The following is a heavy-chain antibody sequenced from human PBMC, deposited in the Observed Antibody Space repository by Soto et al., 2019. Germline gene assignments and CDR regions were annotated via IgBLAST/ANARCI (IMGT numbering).Heavy chain of an antibody. Sequence: QVQLQESGPGLVKPSETLSRTCTVSGGSISSYYKSWIRQPPGKGLEWIGYIYYSGSTNYNPSLKSRVTISADTSKNQFSLKLSSVTAADTAESYCARGSSSGWYGGWVDYWGQGTLVTVSS. CDR2: IYYSGST. CDR3: ARGSSSGWYGGWVDY. V-gene: IGHV4-59*01. CDR1: GGSISSYY. D-gene: IGHD6-19*01. J-gene: IGHJ4*02.